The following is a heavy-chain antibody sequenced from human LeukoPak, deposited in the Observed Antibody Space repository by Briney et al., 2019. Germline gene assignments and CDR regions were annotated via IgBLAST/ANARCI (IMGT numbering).Heavy chain of an antibody. CDR1: GGSISSGDYY. CDR2: IYYSGST. V-gene: IGHV4-30-4*01. Sequence: PSQTLSLTCTVSGGSISSGDYYWSWIRQPPGKGLEWIGYIYYSGSTYYNPSLKSRVTISVDTSKNQFSLKLSSVTAPDTAVYYCAREGENYYDSSGYIVYWGQGTLVTVSS. CDR3: AREGENYYDSSGYIVY. D-gene: IGHD3-22*01. J-gene: IGHJ4*02.